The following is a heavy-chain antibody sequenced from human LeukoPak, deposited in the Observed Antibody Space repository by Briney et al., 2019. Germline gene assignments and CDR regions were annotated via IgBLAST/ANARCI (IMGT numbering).Heavy chain of an antibody. Sequence: PGGSLRLSCAASGFTVSSNYMGWVRQAPGKGLEWVSVIYSGGSTYYADSVKGRFTISRDNSKNTLYLQMNSLRAEDTAVYYCAKVHSSGWNDAFDIWGQGTMVTVSS. J-gene: IGHJ3*02. V-gene: IGHV3-53*01. CDR1: GFTVSSNY. D-gene: IGHD6-19*01. CDR3: AKVHSSGWNDAFDI. CDR2: IYSGGST.